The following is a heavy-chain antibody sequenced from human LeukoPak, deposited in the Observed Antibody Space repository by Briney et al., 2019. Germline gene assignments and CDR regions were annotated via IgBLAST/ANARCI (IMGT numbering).Heavy chain of an antibody. D-gene: IGHD5-18*01. V-gene: IGHV3-23*01. Sequence: GGSLRLSCAASAFTFNNYAMSWVRQAPGKGLEWVSALSGSGGSTYYADSVKGRFTISRDNSKNTLYLQMNSLRVEDTAVYYCAKVSQYSYGSLAYFDSWGQGTLVAVSS. CDR2: LSGSGGST. J-gene: IGHJ4*02. CDR1: AFTFNNYA. CDR3: AKVSQYSYGSLAYFDS.